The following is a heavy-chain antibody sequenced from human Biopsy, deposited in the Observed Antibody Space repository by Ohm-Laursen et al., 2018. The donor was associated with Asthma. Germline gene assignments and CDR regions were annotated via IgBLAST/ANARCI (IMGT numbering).Heavy chain of an antibody. J-gene: IGHJ6*02. V-gene: IGHV1-24*01. Sequence: GASVKVSCKISGYSLTDLSMHWVRQAPGQGLEWMGGHDHEEGGTVNAWRFQGRVTMTEDTSTDTAYMELSSLSSDDTAVYFCARGYSGYDRIQYYYNGMDVWGQGTTVTVS. D-gene: IGHD5-12*01. CDR3: ARGYSGYDRIQYYYNGMDV. CDR2: HDHEEGGT. CDR1: GYSLTDLS.